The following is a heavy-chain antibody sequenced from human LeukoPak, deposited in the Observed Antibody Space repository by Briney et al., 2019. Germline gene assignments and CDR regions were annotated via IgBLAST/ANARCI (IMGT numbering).Heavy chain of an antibody. CDR3: AKSVTAAGTYAFDI. J-gene: IGHJ3*02. CDR2: LRGNGGST. V-gene: IGHV3-23*01. Sequence: PGGSLRLSCAASGFTFSSYAMSWVRQAPGKGLEWVSSLRGNGGSTEYVVSVRGRFVISRDNSRNTLYLQMNSLRAEDTAVYYCAKSVTAAGTYAFDIWGQGAVVTVSS. D-gene: IGHD6-13*01. CDR1: GFTFSSYA.